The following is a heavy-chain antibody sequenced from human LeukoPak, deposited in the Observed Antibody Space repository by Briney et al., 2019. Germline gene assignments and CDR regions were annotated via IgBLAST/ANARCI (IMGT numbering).Heavy chain of an antibody. CDR1: GYTFTTYY. CDR2: ITPSGGSI. CDR3: ARDWELGY. V-gene: IGHV1-46*01. J-gene: IGHJ4*02. Sequence: GASVKVSCKASGYTFTTYYMHRVRQAPGQGLEWMGVITPSGGSITSAQKFQDRVTMTRDTSTSTVYMELSSLTSDDTAVYYCARDWELGYWGQGTLVTVSS. D-gene: IGHD1-26*01.